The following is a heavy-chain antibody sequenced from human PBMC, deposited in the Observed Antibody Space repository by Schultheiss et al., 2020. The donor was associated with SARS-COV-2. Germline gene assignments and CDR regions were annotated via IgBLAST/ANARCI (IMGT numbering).Heavy chain of an antibody. J-gene: IGHJ6*02. D-gene: IGHD2-15*01. V-gene: IGHV3-13*01. Sequence: GGSLRLSCAASGFTFSSYDMHWVRQATGKGLEWVSAIGTAGDTYYPGSVKGRFTISRDNSKNTLYLQMNSLRAEDTAVYYCARVQYCSGGSCYSNYYGMDVWGQGTTVTVSS. CDR1: GFTFSSYD. CDR2: IGTAGDT. CDR3: ARVQYCSGGSCYSNYYGMDV.